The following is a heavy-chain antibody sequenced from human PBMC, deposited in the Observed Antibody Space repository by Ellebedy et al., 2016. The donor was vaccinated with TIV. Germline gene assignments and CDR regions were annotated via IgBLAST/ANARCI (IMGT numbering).Heavy chain of an antibody. Sequence: SGPTLVQPTQTLTLTCTFSGVSLTTHGVGVGWIRQPPGKALECLAHIHWNDAKRYNPSLESRLAIMKETSKNQVVLIMTNMDPIDTATYYCEHLEQLVDLDWWGQGTLVTVSS. J-gene: IGHJ4*02. D-gene: IGHD1/OR15-1a*01. CDR3: EHLEQLVDLDW. CDR1: GVSLTTHGVG. V-gene: IGHV2-5*01. CDR2: IHWNDAK.